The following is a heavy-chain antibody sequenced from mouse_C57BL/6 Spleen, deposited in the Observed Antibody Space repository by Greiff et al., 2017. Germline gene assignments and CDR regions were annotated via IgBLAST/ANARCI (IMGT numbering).Heavy chain of an antibody. CDR1: GFTFSIYA. CDR3: TRADYDYAMDY. CDR2: ISSGGDYI. J-gene: IGHJ4*01. Sequence: EVKVEESGEGLVKPGGSLKLSCAASGFTFSIYAMSWVRQTPEKRLEWVAYISSGGDYIYYADTVKGRFTISRDNARNTLYLQMSSLKSEDTAMYYCTRADYDYAMDYWGQGTSVTVSS. V-gene: IGHV5-9-1*02. D-gene: IGHD2-4*01.